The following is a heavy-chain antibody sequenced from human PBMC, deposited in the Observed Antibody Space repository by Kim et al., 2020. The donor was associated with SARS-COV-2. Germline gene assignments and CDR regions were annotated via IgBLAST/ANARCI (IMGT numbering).Heavy chain of an antibody. Sequence: ASVKVSCKASGYTFTSYGISWVRQAPGQGLEWMGWISAYNGNTNYAQKLQGRVTMTTDTSTSKAYMELRSLRSDDTAVYYCARDFHGVLGDYGSGSYPGAFDIWGQGTMVTVSS. CDR3: ARDFHGVLGDYGSGSYPGAFDI. CDR1: GYTFTSYG. CDR2: ISAYNGNT. D-gene: IGHD3-10*01. J-gene: IGHJ3*02. V-gene: IGHV1-18*01.